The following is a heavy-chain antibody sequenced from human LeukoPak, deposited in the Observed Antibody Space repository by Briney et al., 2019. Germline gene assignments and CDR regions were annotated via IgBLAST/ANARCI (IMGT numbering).Heavy chain of an antibody. J-gene: IGHJ4*02. V-gene: IGHV3-30-3*01. CDR3: ASYYFDY. CDR2: ISYDGSNK. CDR1: GFTFSSYA. Sequence: GGSLRLSCAASGFTFSSYAMHWVRQAPGKGLEWVAVISYDGSNKYYADSVKGRFTISRDNSKNTLYLQVNSLRAEDTAVYYCASYYFDYWGQGTLVTVSS.